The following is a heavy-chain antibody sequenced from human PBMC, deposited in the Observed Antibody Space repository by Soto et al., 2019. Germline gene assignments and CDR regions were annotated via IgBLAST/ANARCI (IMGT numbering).Heavy chain of an antibody. CDR1: GGTFSSYT. CDR3: GRVGGSSEYCQH. Sequence: QVQLVQSGAEVKKPGSSVKVSCKASGGTFSSYTISWVRQAPGQGLEWMGRIIPILGIANYAQKFQGRVTITADKTTSTAYMELSSLRSEDTAVYYCGRVGGSSEYCQHWGQGTLVTVSS. V-gene: IGHV1-69*02. D-gene: IGHD1-26*01. J-gene: IGHJ1*01. CDR2: IIPILGIA.